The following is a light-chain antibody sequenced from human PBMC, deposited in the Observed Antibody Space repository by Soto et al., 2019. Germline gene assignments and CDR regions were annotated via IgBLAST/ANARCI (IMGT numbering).Light chain of an antibody. CDR1: QGISSY. Sequence: IQMTQSPSSFSASTGDRVTITCRASQGISSYLAWYQQKPGKAPKLLIYAASTLQSGVPSRFSGSGSGTDFTLTISCLQSEDFATYYCQQYYSYPQAFGQGTRLEIK. CDR2: AAS. CDR3: QQYYSYPQA. J-gene: IGKJ5*01. V-gene: IGKV1-8*01.